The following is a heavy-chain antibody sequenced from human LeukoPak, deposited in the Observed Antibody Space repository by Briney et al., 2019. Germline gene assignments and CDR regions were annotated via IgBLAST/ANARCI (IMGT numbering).Heavy chain of an antibody. V-gene: IGHV3-30*18. CDR2: ISYDGSNK. D-gene: IGHD2-21*02. J-gene: IGHJ4*02. CDR1: GFTFSSYG. CDR3: AKVEADCGGDCYYFDY. Sequence: GGSLRLSCAASGFTFSSYGMHWVRQAPGKGLEWVAVISYDGSNKYYADSVKGRFTISRDNSKNTLYLQMNSLRAEDTAVYYCAKVEADCGGDCYYFDYWGQGTLVTVSS.